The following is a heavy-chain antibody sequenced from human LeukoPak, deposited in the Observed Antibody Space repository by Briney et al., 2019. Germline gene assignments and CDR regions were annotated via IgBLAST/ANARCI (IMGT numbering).Heavy chain of an antibody. V-gene: IGHV4-39*07. Sequence: PSETLSLTCTVSGGSISSSGYQWGWIRQPPGKGLEWIGSIYDSGSTYYNPSLKSRVTISVDTSKNQFSLKLSSVTAADTAVYYCARSTRFGIWFGELSDRSSGRKIKYYMDVWGKGTTVTISS. CDR2: IYDSGST. CDR3: ARSTRFGIWFGELSDRSSGRKIKYYMDV. D-gene: IGHD3-10*01. J-gene: IGHJ6*03. CDR1: GGSISSSGYQ.